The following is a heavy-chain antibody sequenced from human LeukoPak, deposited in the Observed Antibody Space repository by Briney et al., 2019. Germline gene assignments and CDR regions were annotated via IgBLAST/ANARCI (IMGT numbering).Heavy chain of an antibody. J-gene: IGHJ4*02. D-gene: IGHD3-10*01. CDR3: ARGGRWMVRGVILHY. CDR2: INPNSGGT. V-gene: IGHV1-2*06. CDR1: GYTFTGYY. Sequence: ASVKASCKASGYTFTGYYMHWVRQAPGQGLEWMGRINPNSGGTNYAQKFQGRVTMTRDTSISTAYMELSRLRSDDTAVCYCARGGRWMVRGVILHYWGQGTLVTVSS.